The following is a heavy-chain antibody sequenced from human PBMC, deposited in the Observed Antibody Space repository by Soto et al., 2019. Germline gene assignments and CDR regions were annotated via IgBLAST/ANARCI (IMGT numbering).Heavy chain of an antibody. CDR2: VTSSPSSM. Sequence: GGSLRLSCAASGFTFSGFSMNWVRQAPGKGLEWVSSVTSSPSSMFYADSVKGRFTISRDDAKDSLFLQMNSLRADDTAVYYCAREADFASSGYVLDYWGLGXLVTVSS. D-gene: IGHD3-22*01. V-gene: IGHV3-21*01. CDR3: AREADFASSGYVLDY. J-gene: IGHJ4*02. CDR1: GFTFSGFS.